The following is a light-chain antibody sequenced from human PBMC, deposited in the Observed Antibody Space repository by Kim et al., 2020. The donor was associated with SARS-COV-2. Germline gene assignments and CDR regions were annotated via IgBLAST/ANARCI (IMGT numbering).Light chain of an antibody. J-gene: IGLJ3*02. CDR2: EVT. Sequence: QSALTQPPSASGSPGQSVTISCTGTNSDVGGYNYVSWYQQHPGKAPKLMIYEVTRRPSGVPDRFSGSKSGSTASLTVSGLQAEDEADYYCSSYAGSGSWVFGGGTKVTVL. CDR1: NSDVGGYNY. V-gene: IGLV2-8*01. CDR3: SSYAGSGSWV.